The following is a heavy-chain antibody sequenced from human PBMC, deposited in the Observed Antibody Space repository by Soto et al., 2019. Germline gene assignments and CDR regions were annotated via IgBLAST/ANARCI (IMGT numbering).Heavy chain of an antibody. V-gene: IGHV3-23*01. CDR3: ARRRDTSGSYFDS. Sequence: GGALRLSCAASGFTFSSYAMSWVRQAPGKGLEWVSAINDSGGSTYSADSVKGRLTISRDNSKNTLYLQMSSLRADDTAVYYCARRRDTSGSYFDSWGQGTMVTVSS. J-gene: IGHJ4*02. D-gene: IGHD3-10*01. CDR2: INDSGGST. CDR1: GFTFSSYA.